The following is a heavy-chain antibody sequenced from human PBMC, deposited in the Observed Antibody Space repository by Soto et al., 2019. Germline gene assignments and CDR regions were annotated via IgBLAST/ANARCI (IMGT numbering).Heavy chain of an antibody. CDR1: GFTFSSYS. CDR2: IRSSSSYI. V-gene: IGHV3-21*06. J-gene: IGHJ5*02. D-gene: IGHD3-10*01. Sequence: EVQVVESGGGLGKPGGSLRLSCAASGFTFSSYSMNWVRQAPGKGLEWVSSIRSSSSYIYYADSVKGRFTISRDNAKNSLYLQMNSLRAEDTAVYYCARDYGSGFDPWGQGTLVTVSS. CDR3: ARDYGSGFDP.